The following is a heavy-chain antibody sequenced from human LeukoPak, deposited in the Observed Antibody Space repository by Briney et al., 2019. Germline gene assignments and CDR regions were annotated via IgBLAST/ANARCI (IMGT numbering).Heavy chain of an antibody. CDR2: IKQDGSDK. D-gene: IGHD2/OR15-2a*01. V-gene: IGHV3-7*02. CDR3: ASSFLAVPLDY. CDR1: GFTFTNCW. J-gene: IGHJ4*02. Sequence: GSLRLSCAASGFTFTNCWMTWVRQSPGKGLEWVAYIKQDGSDKYYVDSVEGRFTISRDNAKNSLYLQMNNLRAEDTAVYYCASSFLAVPLDYWGQGTVLSVCS.